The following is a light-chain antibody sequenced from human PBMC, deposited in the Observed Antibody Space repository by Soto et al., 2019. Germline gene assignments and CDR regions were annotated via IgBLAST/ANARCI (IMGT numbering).Light chain of an antibody. Sequence: EIVMTQSPATLSVSPGERATLSCRASQSVSISLAWYQQKPGQAPRLLIYGASSRVTGFPARFSGSGSGTEFTLTISSLQSEDFAVYYCQQYGSSPPYTFGQGTKVEIK. CDR2: GAS. CDR3: QQYGSSPPYT. J-gene: IGKJ2*01. V-gene: IGKV3-15*01. CDR1: QSVSIS.